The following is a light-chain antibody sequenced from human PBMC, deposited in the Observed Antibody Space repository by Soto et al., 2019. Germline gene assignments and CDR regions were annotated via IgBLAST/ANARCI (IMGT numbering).Light chain of an antibody. Sequence: ENVLTQSPGTLSLSPGDIATLSYRASQSLSSSSLAWYQQKPGQAPRLIISGASSRAADIPPRFSGSGSGTECTLTISSLQSEDVAVYFCQQYHQWPITFGQGTRLEIK. CDR2: GAS. CDR1: QSLSSSS. V-gene: IGKV3-20*01. J-gene: IGKJ5*01. CDR3: QQYHQWPIT.